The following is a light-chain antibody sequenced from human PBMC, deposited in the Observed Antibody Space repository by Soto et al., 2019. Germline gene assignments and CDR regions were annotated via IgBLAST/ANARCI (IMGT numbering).Light chain of an antibody. CDR1: SNDVGGYNY. CDR2: DVN. Sequence: QSVLTQPRSVSGSPGQSGTISCTGTSNDVGGYNYVSWYQQHPGKAPKLLISDVNKRPSGVPDRFSGSKSGNTASLIISGLQAEDEADYYCCSYAGSSTWVFGGGTKLTVL. CDR3: CSYAGSSTWV. J-gene: IGLJ3*02. V-gene: IGLV2-11*01.